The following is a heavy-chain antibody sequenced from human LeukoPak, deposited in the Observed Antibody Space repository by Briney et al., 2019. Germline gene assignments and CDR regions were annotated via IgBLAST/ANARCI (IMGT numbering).Heavy chain of an antibody. CDR1: GFTFSNYA. J-gene: IGHJ5*02. D-gene: IGHD3-9*01. CDR3: ARETGSWFDP. V-gene: IGHV3-64*01. Sequence: GGSLRLSCGASGFTFSNYAMHWVRQTPGKGLEYVSAISSSGSSTYYANSVKGRFTISRDNSKNTLYLQMGSLRAEDMAVYYCARETGSWFDPWGQGTLVTVSS. CDR2: ISSSGSST.